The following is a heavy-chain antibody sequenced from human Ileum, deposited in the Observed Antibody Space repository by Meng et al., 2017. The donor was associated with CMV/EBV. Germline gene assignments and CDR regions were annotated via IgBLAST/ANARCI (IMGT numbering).Heavy chain of an antibody. J-gene: IGHJ4*02. V-gene: IGHV4-34*01. CDR2: INDVERI. Sequence: CSVYGGSLCGYFWGWMRQGPGRGLKWIREINDVERIYYHPSLESRVSISIDTSRNQYSLKLSSVTDADTAMYFCVRSGRYCDWLSRRGQVTLVTVSS. CDR1: GGSLCGYF. D-gene: IGHD3-9*01. CDR3: VRSGRYCDWLSR.